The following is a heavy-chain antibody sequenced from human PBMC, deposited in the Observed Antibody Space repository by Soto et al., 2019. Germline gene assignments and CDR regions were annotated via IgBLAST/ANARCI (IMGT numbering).Heavy chain of an antibody. CDR2: IYPGDSDT. D-gene: IGHD6-13*01. CDR3: ARRVAAAGPIYYYYMDV. V-gene: IGHV5-51*01. Sequence: GESLKISCKGSGYSFTSYWIGWVRQMPGKGLEWMGIIYPGDSDTRYSPSFQGQVTISADKSISTAYLQWSSLKASDTAIYYCARRVAAAGPIYYYYMDVWGKGTTVTISS. J-gene: IGHJ6*03. CDR1: GYSFTSYW.